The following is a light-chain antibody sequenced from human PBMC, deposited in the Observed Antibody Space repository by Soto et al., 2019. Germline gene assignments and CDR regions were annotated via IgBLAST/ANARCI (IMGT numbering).Light chain of an antibody. J-gene: IGLJ1*01. CDR1: GSDVGGYNY. V-gene: IGLV2-14*01. CDR3: SSYV. CDR2: EVS. Sequence: QSALTQPASVSGSPGQSITISCTGTGSDVGGYNYVSWYQQHPGKAPKLMIYEVSNRPSGVSNRFSGSKSGNTASLTISGLQAEDEADYYCSSYVFGTGTKLTVL.